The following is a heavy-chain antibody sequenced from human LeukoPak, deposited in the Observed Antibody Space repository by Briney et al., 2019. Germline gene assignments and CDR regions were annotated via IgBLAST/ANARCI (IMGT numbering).Heavy chain of an antibody. D-gene: IGHD5-12*01. CDR3: ARHPRGYSGPTWLDP. V-gene: IGHV4-39*01. Sequence: SETLSLTCIVSGGTITSSSVYWDWIRQPPGKGLEWLGSLFFNGGTYYNPSFEPRVTMSVDTSKNQFSLRLRSATAADTAMYYCARHPRGYSGPTWLDPWGQGILVTVSS. CDR2: LFFNGGT. CDR1: GGTITSSSVY. J-gene: IGHJ5*02.